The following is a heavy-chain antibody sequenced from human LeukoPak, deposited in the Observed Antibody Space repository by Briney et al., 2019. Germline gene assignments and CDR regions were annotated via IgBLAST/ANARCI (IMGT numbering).Heavy chain of an antibody. Sequence: SETLSLTCTVSGGSISSYYWSWIRQPPGKGLEWIGYIYYSGSTNYNPSLKSRVTISVDTSKNQFSLKLSSVTAADTAVYYCARVRGSAEFHYMDVWGKGSTVTVSS. CDR3: ARVRGSAEFHYMDV. CDR1: GGSISSYY. V-gene: IGHV4-59*01. J-gene: IGHJ6*03. D-gene: IGHD2-15*01. CDR2: IYYSGST.